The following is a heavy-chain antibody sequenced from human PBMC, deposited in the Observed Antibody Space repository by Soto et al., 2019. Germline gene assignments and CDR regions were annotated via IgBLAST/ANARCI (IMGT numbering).Heavy chain of an antibody. D-gene: IGHD6-19*01. V-gene: IGHV3-66*01. CDR2: IYSAGST. CDR3: ARDTVAVAGKDY. Sequence: EVQLVESGGGLVQPGGSLRLSSAASVTVTSNYMTCVRQAPGKGLEWVSVIYSAGSTYYADSVKGRFTISRDNSRNTLYLQMNGLRAEDTAGYYCARDTVAVAGKDYWGQGTLVTVSS. J-gene: IGHJ4*02. CDR1: VTVTSNY.